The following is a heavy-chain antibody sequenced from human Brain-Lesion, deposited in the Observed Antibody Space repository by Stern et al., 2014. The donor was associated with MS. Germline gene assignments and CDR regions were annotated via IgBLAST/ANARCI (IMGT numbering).Heavy chain of an antibody. CDR1: GYIFTGYY. V-gene: IGHV1-2*02. J-gene: IGHJ6*02. CDR2: INPNTGGT. Sequence: VQLVQSGAEVKKPGASVKVSCKTSGYIFTGYYIHWVRQAPGQGLEWMAWINPNTGGTKYAQNFQGRVTMSRDTSISTAYVELSSLTSDDTAVYYCARDHYLGMDVWGQGTTVTVSS. D-gene: IGHD1-26*01. CDR3: ARDHYLGMDV.